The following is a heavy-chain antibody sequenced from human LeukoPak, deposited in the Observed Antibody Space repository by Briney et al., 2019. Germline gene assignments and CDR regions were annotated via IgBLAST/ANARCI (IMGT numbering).Heavy chain of an antibody. Sequence: PGGSLRLSCAASGFTFSSYGMHWVRQAPGKGLEWVAAMSYDGSNKHYVDSVKGRFTISRDNSKNTLYLQMNSLRGEDTAVYYCAKDSYYDSGSLDYWGQGTLVTVPS. V-gene: IGHV3-30*18. J-gene: IGHJ4*02. CDR3: AKDSYYDSGSLDY. D-gene: IGHD3-10*01. CDR2: MSYDGSNK. CDR1: GFTFSSYG.